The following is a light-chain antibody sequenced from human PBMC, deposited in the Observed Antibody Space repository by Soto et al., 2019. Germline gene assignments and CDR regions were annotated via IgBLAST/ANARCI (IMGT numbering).Light chain of an antibody. Sequence: VLTQSPGTLSLSPGERATLSCRASQTGTSSYLAWYQQKPGQAPRLLIYGASSRATGVADRFSGSGSGTDFTLTISRLEPEDFAVYYCQQYATSPFTFGPGTKVDIK. CDR3: QQYATSPFT. J-gene: IGKJ3*01. V-gene: IGKV3-20*01. CDR2: GAS. CDR1: QTGTSSY.